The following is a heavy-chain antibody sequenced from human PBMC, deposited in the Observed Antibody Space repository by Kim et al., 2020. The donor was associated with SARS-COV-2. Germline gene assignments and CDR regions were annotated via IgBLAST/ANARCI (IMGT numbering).Heavy chain of an antibody. Sequence: SETLSLTCTVSGGSISSSSYYWGWIRQPPGKGLEWIGSIYYSGSTYYNPSLKSRVTISVDTSKNQFSLKLSSVTAADTAVYYCASAMRYYYGSGSLERWGQGTLVTVSS. D-gene: IGHD3-10*01. CDR1: GGSISSSSYY. J-gene: IGHJ4*02. CDR2: IYYSGST. CDR3: ASAMRYYYGSGSLER. V-gene: IGHV4-39*01.